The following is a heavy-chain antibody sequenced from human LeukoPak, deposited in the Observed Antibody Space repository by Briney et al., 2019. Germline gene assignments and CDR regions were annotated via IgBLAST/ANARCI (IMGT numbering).Heavy chain of an antibody. D-gene: IGHD3-22*01. CDR3: ARKGSYYDSSGPSRYYYYYMDD. CDR1: GFTFSSYG. V-gene: IGHV3-30*02. Sequence: GGSLRLSCAASGFTFSSYGMHWVRQAPGKGLEWVAFIRYDGSNKYYADSVKGRFTISRDNSKNTLYLQMNSLRAEDTAVYYCARKGSYYDSSGPSRYYYYYMDDWGKGTTVTVSS. J-gene: IGHJ6*03. CDR2: IRYDGSNK.